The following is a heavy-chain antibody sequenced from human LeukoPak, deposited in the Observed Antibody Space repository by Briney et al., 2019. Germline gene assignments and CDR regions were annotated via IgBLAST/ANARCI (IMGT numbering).Heavy chain of an antibody. D-gene: IGHD1-26*01. CDR1: GGSTTIYY. CDR3: ARQGGHSDPFDI. CDR2: IYDSGTSDPT. J-gene: IGHJ3*02. Sequence: PSETLSLTCTVTGGSTTIYYGSWLRQSPGKGREGIGYIYDSGTSDPTTYNPTFKSRVTISLDTSKNQVSLSLRSVIDADPAVYYCARQGGHSDPFDIWGQGTMATVSS. V-gene: IGHV4-59*08.